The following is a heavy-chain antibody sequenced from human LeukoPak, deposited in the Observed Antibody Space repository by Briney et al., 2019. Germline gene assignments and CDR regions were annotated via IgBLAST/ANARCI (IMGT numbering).Heavy chain of an antibody. CDR1: GYTFTSYD. CDR3: TRGSTSGSYRTH. CDR2: MNPDSGNT. J-gene: IGHJ4*02. Sequence: ASVKVSCKASGYTFTSYDINWVRQATGQGLEWMGWMNPDSGNTGYAQKFQGRDTITRNTSISTAYMELSSLRTEDTAVYYCTRGSTSGSYRTHWGQGTLVTVSS. D-gene: IGHD3-10*01. V-gene: IGHV1-8*03.